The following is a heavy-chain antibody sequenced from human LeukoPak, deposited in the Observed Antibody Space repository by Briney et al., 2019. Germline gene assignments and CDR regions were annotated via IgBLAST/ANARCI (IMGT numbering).Heavy chain of an antibody. J-gene: IGHJ4*02. CDR3: VTHDSFIPW. CDR2: ISDSGRTP. D-gene: IGHD3-16*02. V-gene: IGHV3-23*01. CDR1: GFIFNNYA. Sequence: GGSLRLSCLASGFIFNNYAMSCVRQAPGKGLEWVPGISDSGRTPYYADSVKGRFTISRDNSKNTVHLQMANLIVEDMARDFCVTHDSFIPWWGQGTLVTVSS.